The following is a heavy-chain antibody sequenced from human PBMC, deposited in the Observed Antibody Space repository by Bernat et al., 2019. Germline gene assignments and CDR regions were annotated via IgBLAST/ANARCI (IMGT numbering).Heavy chain of an antibody. CDR1: GFTFSTYA. J-gene: IGHJ4*02. D-gene: IGHD2-2*01. CDR3: AKDLRYCSSTSCYQPFDY. V-gene: IGHV3-23*01. CDR2: ISGSGGST. Sequence: EAQLLESGGGLVQPGGSLRLSCAASGFTFSTYAMSWVRQAPGKGLEWVTAISGSGGSTYYADSVKGRFTISRDNSKNTLYLQMNSLRAEDTAVYYCAKDLRYCSSTSCYQPFDYWGQGTLVTVSS.